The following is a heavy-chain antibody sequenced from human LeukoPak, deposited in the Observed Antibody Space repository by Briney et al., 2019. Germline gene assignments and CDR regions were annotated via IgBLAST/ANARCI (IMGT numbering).Heavy chain of an antibody. CDR3: ARDEYRSSYYLDY. Sequence: PGGSLRLSCAASGSTFGYGMHWVRQAPGKGLEWVAYISYDESNKYYVDSVKGRFTISRDNSKNTLYLQMNSLRAEDTAVYHCARDEYRSSYYLDYWGQGTLVTVSS. J-gene: IGHJ4*02. CDR1: GSTFGYG. D-gene: IGHD6-6*01. CDR2: ISYDESNK. V-gene: IGHV3-30*03.